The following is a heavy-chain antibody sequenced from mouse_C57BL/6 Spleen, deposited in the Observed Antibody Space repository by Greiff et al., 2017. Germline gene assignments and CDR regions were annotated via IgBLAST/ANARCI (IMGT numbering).Heavy chain of an antibody. CDR1: GFTFTDYY. D-gene: IGHD2-2*01. CDR3: ARLKGLQNAMDY. V-gene: IGHV7-3*01. J-gene: IGHJ4*01. Sequence: DVKLVESGGGLVQPGGSLSLSCAASGFTFTDYYMSWVRQPSGKALEWLGFIRNKANGYTTEYSASVKGRFTISRDNSQSILYLQMNALRAEDSATYYCARLKGLQNAMDYWGQGTSVTVSS. CDR2: IRNKANGYTT.